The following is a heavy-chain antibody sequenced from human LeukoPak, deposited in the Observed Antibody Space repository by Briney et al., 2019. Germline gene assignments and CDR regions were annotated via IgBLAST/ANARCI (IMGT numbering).Heavy chain of an antibody. D-gene: IGHD3-10*02. CDR1: GXTFSSSW. CDR3: VRMFSGPLDY. Sequence: AGGSLRLSCAASGXTFSSSWMHWVRQAPGKGLVWVSRINPDGTSTSYADSVKGRFTISRDDAKNTLYLQMNSLRAEDTAVYYCVRMFSGPLDYWGQGTLVTVS. V-gene: IGHV3-74*01. J-gene: IGHJ4*02. CDR2: INPDGTST.